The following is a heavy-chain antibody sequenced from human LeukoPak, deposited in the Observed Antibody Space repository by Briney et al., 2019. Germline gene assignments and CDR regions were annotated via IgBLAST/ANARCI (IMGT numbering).Heavy chain of an antibody. Sequence: GGSLRLSCAASGFTFSSYEMNWVRQAPGKGLEWVSYISSSGSTIYYADSVKGRFTISRDNAKNSLYLQMNSLRAEDTAVYYCARAGESTVPDYWGQGTLVTVSS. D-gene: IGHD4-11*01. J-gene: IGHJ4*02. CDR1: GFTFSSYE. CDR3: ARAGESTVPDY. V-gene: IGHV3-48*03. CDR2: ISSSGSTI.